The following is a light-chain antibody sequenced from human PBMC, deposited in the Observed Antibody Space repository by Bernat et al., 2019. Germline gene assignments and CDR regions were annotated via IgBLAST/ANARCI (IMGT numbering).Light chain of an antibody. CDR1: QSVLYSSNNKND. Sequence: DIVMTQSPDSLAVSLGERATINCKSSQSVLYSSNNKNDSAWYQQKPVQPPKLLIYWASTRESGVPDRFSGSGSGTDFTLTVTSLQAEDVALYYCHQYYSTPYTFGQGTKLEIK. V-gene: IGKV4-1*01. CDR2: WAS. J-gene: IGKJ2*01. CDR3: HQYYSTPYT.